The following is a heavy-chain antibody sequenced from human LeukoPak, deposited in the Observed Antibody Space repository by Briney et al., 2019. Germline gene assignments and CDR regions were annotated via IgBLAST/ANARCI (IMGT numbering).Heavy chain of an antibody. CDR2: IYPGDSDT. CDR3: ARVGSGSSKFFDY. CDR1: GYSFTDYW. J-gene: IGHJ4*02. V-gene: IGHV5-51*01. Sequence: GESLQISCKGSGYSFTDYWIGRVRQMPGKGLEWMGIIYPGDSDTRYSPSFQGQVTISADKSISTAYLQWSSLKASDTAMYYCARVGSGSSKFFDYWGQGTLVTVSS. D-gene: IGHD3-10*01.